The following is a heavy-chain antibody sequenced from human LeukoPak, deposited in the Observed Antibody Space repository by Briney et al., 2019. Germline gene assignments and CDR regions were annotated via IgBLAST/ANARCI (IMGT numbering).Heavy chain of an antibody. J-gene: IGHJ4*02. D-gene: IGHD3-3*01. CDR3: ARSSYDFWSGYYTKGSYIDY. Sequence: ASVKVSCKASGYTFTGYYMHWVRQAPGQGLEWMGWINPNSGGTKYAQKFQGRVTMTRDTSISTAYMELSRLRSDDTAVYYCARSSYDFWSGYYTKGSYIDYWGQGTLVTVSS. CDR1: GYTFTGYY. CDR2: INPNSGGT. V-gene: IGHV1-2*02.